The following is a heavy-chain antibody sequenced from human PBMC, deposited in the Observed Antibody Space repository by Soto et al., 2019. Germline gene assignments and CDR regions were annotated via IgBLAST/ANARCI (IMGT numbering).Heavy chain of an antibody. CDR3: ARDPPPPDY. J-gene: IGHJ4*02. CDR1: GYTFASYA. CDR2: ISAYNGNT. V-gene: IGHV1-18*01. Sequence: QVQLVQSGAEVKKPGASVKVSCKASGYTFASYAISWMRQAPGQGLEWMGWISAYNGNTNYAQKLQGRVTMTTDTFTSTAYMELRSLRSDHTAVYYCARDPPPPDYWGQGTLVTVSS.